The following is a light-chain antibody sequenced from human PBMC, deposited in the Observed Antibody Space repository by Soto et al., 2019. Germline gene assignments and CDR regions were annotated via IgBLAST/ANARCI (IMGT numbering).Light chain of an antibody. V-gene: IGKV3-15*01. CDR2: GAS. CDR1: QSISSN. J-gene: IGKJ1*01. CDR3: QQYTNWPLT. Sequence: EIVMTQSPATLSVSPGERAALPCRASQSISSNLAWYQQKPGQAPRLLIYGASTRATGVPARFSGSGSGTEFTLTISSLQSEDFAIYHCQQYTNWPLTFGQGTKVEIK.